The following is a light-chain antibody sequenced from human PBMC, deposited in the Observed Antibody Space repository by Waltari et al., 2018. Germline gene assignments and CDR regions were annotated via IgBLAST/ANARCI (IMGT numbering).Light chain of an antibody. CDR3: QVWDNSRDQVV. CDR1: NIEAKS. V-gene: IGLV3-21*04. CDR2: YET. J-gene: IGLJ3*02. Sequence: SYVLTQPPSVSVAPGKTARVTCGGDNIEAKSVHWYQQKAGQAPVLVVFYETDRPSGIPERFSGSISGNTATLTLSRVEVGDEADYYCQVWDNSRDQVVFGGGTKLAV.